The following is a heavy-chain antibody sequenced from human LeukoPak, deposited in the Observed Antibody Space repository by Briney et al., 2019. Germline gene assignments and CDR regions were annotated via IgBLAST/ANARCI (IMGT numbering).Heavy chain of an antibody. Sequence: GGSLRLSCAASGFTFSDYYMSWIRQAPGKGLEWVSAISGSGGSTYYADSVKGRFTISRDNSKNTLYLQMNSLRAEDTAVYYCAKEKGSPEVVDYWGQGTLVTVSS. D-gene: IGHD1-26*01. V-gene: IGHV3-23*01. CDR2: ISGSGGST. J-gene: IGHJ4*02. CDR1: GFTFSDYY. CDR3: AKEKGSPEVVDY.